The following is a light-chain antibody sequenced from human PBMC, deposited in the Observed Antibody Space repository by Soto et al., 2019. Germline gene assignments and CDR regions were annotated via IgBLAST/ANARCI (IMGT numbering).Light chain of an antibody. Sequence: QSALTQPPSASGSPGQSVTISCTGTKNDIGVYDFVSWYQHHPGKAPRLIIYEVVQRPSGVPDRFSGSKSGTTASLTVSGLQAADEADYFCKSYARSNTYLFGSGTKVTVL. CDR2: EVV. CDR3: KSYARSNTYL. CDR1: KNDIGVYDF. V-gene: IGLV2-8*01. J-gene: IGLJ1*01.